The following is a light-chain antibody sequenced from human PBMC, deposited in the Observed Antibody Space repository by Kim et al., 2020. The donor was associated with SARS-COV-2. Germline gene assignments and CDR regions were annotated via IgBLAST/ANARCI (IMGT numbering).Light chain of an antibody. Sequence: ALGQTSRITSQWEGPRSYFATWYQQKPGQAPLVGIYCKNNRPSGIPDRFSGSSSGNTASFTITGTQAGDEADYYCNSRDSNDNVVFGGGTQLTVL. CDR1: GPRSYF. V-gene: IGLV3-19*01. J-gene: IGLJ2*01. CDR2: CKN. CDR3: NSRDSNDNVV.